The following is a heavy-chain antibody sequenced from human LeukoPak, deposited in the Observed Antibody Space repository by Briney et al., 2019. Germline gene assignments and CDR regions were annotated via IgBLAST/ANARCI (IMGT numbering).Heavy chain of an antibody. CDR1: GFTFSSYA. CDR2: ISGSGGST. Sequence: PGGSLRLSCAASGFTFSSYAMSWVRQAPGKGLEWVSAISGSGGSTYYADSVKGRFTISRDNSKNTLYLQMNSLRAEDTAVYYCAKGPRVLRFLEWDQYGMDVWGQGTTVTVSS. J-gene: IGHJ6*02. CDR3: AKGPRVLRFLEWDQYGMDV. V-gene: IGHV3-23*01. D-gene: IGHD3-3*01.